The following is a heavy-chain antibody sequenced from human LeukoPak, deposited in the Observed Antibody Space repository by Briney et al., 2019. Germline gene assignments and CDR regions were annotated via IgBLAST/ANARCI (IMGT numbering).Heavy chain of an antibody. Sequence: GGSLRLSCAASGFTASSSYVTWVRQAPGKGLEWVAVIHKDGQTYYSDSVRGRFTISRDSSKNTLYLEMTSLRAEDTAVYYCARHGLLRYVDDWGQGSLVTVSS. CDR3: ARHGLLRYVDD. CDR1: GFTASSSY. CDR2: IHKDGQT. D-gene: IGHD3-9*01. J-gene: IGHJ4*02. V-gene: IGHV3-53*01.